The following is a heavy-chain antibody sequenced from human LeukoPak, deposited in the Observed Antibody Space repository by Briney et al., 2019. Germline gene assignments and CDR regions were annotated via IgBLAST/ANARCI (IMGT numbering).Heavy chain of an antibody. CDR2: ISAYNGNT. CDR1: GYTFTSYG. D-gene: IGHD3-22*01. V-gene: IGHV1-18*01. J-gene: IGHJ4*02. Sequence: ASVKVSCKASGYTFTSYGISWVRQAPGQGLEWMGWISAYNGNTNYAQKLQGRVTMTTDTSTSTAYMELRSLRSDDTAVYYCARGTHYDSSGYRVVAFDYWGQGTLVTVSS. CDR3: ARGTHYDSSGYRVVAFDY.